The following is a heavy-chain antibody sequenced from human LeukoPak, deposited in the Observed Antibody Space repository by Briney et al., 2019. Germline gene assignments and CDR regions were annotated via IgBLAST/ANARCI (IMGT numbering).Heavy chain of an antibody. V-gene: IGHV4-61*05. CDR3: ARHPSKSSGSYYGAFDI. CDR1: GGSISSSSYY. D-gene: IGHD1-26*01. Sequence: PSETLSLTCTVSGGSISSSSYYWGWIRQPPGKGLEWIGYIYYSGSPNYNPSLKSRVTISVDTSKNQFSLKLSSVTAADTAVYYCARHPSKSSGSYYGAFDIWGQGTMVTVSS. J-gene: IGHJ3*02. CDR2: IYYSGSP.